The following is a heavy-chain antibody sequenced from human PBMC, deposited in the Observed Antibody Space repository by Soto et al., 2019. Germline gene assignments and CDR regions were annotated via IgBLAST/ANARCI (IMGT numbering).Heavy chain of an antibody. CDR2: ISPNSGDT. J-gene: IGHJ4*02. CDR3: ARGGLSFGELIPDY. CDR1: GYTFTGYY. Sequence: ASVKVSCKASGYTFTGYYMHWVRQAPGQGLEWMGWISPNSGDTNYAQKFQGRVTMTRDTSITTVYMELSRLTSDDTAVYYCARGGLSFGELIPDYWGQGTLVTVSS. D-gene: IGHD3-10*01. V-gene: IGHV1-2*02.